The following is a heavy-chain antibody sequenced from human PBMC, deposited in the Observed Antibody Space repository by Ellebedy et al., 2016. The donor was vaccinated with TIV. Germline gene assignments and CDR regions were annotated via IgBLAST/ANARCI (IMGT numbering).Heavy chain of an antibody. CDR1: GFTFSSYS. J-gene: IGHJ6*02. CDR3: ARAGAPGGGYDYTGTEGPRAIPNYGMDV. D-gene: IGHD5-12*01. V-gene: IGHV3-21*01. CDR2: ISSSSSYK. Sequence: GESLKISXSASGFTFSSYSMNWVRQAPGKGLEWVSSISSSSSYKYYADSVKGRFTISRDNAKNSLYLQMNSLRAEDTAVYYCARAGAPGGGYDYTGTEGPRAIPNYGMDVWGQGTTVTVSS.